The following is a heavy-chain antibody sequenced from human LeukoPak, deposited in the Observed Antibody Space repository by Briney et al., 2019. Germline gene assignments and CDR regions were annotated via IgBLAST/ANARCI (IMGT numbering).Heavy chain of an antibody. CDR1: GGAIISYY. D-gene: IGHD3-22*01. CDR3: ARLKFYDSTGYSPGYYMDV. CDR2: IYPTGNT. V-gene: IGHV4-4*07. J-gene: IGHJ6*03. Sequence: SETLSVTCSVSGGAIISYYWSWIRQPAGKGPEWIGRIYPTGNTDYNPSLKTRVTMSTDLSKKQFSLRLRSVTAADTAVYYCARLKFYDSTGYSPGYYMDVWGKGAAGTVSS.